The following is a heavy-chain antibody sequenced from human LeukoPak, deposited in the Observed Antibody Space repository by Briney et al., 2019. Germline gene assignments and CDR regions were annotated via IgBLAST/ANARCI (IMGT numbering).Heavy chain of an antibody. Sequence: GGSLRLSCAASGFTFSSYAMHWVRQAPGKGLEWVAVISYDGSNKYYADSVKGRFTISRDNSKNTLYLQMNSLRAEDTAVYYCARAYYDFWSGYVDYWGQGTLVTVSS. CDR2: ISYDGSNK. J-gene: IGHJ4*02. CDR1: GFTFSSYA. V-gene: IGHV3-30-3*01. D-gene: IGHD3-3*01. CDR3: ARAYYDFWSGYVDY.